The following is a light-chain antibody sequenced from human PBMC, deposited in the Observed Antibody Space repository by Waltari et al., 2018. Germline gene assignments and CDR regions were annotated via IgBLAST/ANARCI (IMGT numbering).Light chain of an antibody. CDR3: SSYTSSSTLV. CDR2: DVS. CDR1: SSDVGGYNY. Sequence: QSALTQPASVSGSPGQSITISCTGTSSDVGGYNYVSWYQQHPGKAPKLMIDDVSNRPSGVYNRFSVSKSGNTASLTISGLQAEDEADYYCSSYTSSSTLVFGGGTKLTVL. V-gene: IGLV2-14*03. J-gene: IGLJ2*01.